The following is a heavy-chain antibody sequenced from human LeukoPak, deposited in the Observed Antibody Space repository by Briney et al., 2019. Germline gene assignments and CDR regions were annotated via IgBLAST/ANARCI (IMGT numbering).Heavy chain of an antibody. CDR2: IYSSGST. V-gene: IGHV4-39*07. D-gene: IGHD3-10*01. J-gene: IGHJ4*02. Sequence: SETMSLTCSVSGASISSGSNYWGWIRQPPGKTLEWIGSIYSSGSTYYNPSLKSRVIIIIDTPKNHFSLTLSSVTAADTAVYYCARGLVRGVIFLSYYFDYWGQGTLVTVSS. CDR3: ARGLVRGVIFLSYYFDY. CDR1: GASISSGSNY.